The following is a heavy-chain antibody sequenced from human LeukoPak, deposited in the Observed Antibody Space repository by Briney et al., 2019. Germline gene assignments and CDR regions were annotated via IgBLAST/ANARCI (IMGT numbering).Heavy chain of an antibody. CDR3: AKRSTKDSGFAF. D-gene: IGHD1-26*01. Sequence: SETLSLTCIVSGGSISSTYYYCTWLRQPPGEGLEWIGTIYDSESTYYNPSLRGRVTISLDTSRSQFSLKLSSVTAADTAIYYCAKRSTKDSGFAFWGQGTLVTVSS. V-gene: IGHV4-39*01. CDR1: GGSISSTYYY. J-gene: IGHJ4*02. CDR2: IYDSEST.